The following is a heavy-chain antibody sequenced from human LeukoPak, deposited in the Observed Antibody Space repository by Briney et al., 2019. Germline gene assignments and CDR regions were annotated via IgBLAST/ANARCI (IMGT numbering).Heavy chain of an antibody. D-gene: IGHD3-22*01. Sequence: GRSLRLSCAASGFTFSSYAMHWVRQAPGKGLEWVAVISYDGSNKYYADSVKGRFTISRDNSKNTLYLQMSSLRAEDTAVYYCARAEDYYDSSGSIDFDYWGQGTLVTVSS. J-gene: IGHJ4*02. CDR3: ARAEDYYDSSGSIDFDY. CDR2: ISYDGSNK. V-gene: IGHV3-30-3*01. CDR1: GFTFSSYA.